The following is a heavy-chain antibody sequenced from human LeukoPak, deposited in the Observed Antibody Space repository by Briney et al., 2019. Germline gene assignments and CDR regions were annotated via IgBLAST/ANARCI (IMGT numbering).Heavy chain of an antibody. V-gene: IGHV3-7*01. J-gene: IGHJ4*02. CDR3: ARGGSHAY. Sequence: GGSLRLSCAASGLTFSIHWMNWVRQAPGKGLEWVANIKEDGSDKHYVDSVKGRFTISRDNAKNSLYLQMNSLRAEDTAVFYCARGGSHAYWGQGTLVTVSS. D-gene: IGHD1-26*01. CDR1: GLTFSIHW. CDR2: IKEDGSDK.